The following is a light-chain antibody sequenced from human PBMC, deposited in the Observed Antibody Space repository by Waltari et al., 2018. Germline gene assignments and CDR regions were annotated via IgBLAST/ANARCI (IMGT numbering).Light chain of an antibody. CDR3: SSYTTSGAVV. CDR2: EVS. J-gene: IGLJ2*01. CDR1: SSDVGGYKY. V-gene: IGLV2-14*01. Sequence: QSALTQPASVSGSPGHSISISCSGTSSDVGGYKYVSWYQNHPGKAPKLMIYEVSNSPSGVSNLFSGSKSGNTASLTISGLQAEDEADYYCSSYTTSGAVVFGGGTKLTVL.